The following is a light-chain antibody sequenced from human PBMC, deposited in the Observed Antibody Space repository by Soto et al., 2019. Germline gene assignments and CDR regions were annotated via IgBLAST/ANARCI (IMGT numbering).Light chain of an antibody. Sequence: QSVLTQPRSVSGSPGQSVTISCTGTSSDVGGYKYVSWYQQYPGKAPQLMIYDVNERPSGVPYRFSGSKSGNTASLTISGLQAEDEADYYCRSYAGTYTWVFGGGTKVTVL. CDR1: SSDVGGYKY. CDR3: RSYAGTYTWV. V-gene: IGLV2-11*01. J-gene: IGLJ3*02. CDR2: DVN.